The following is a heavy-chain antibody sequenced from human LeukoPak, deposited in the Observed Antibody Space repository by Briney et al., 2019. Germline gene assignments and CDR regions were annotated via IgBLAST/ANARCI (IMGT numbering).Heavy chain of an antibody. V-gene: IGHV1-46*01. Sequence: ASVKVSCKASGYTFTSYYMHWVRQAPGQGLEWMGLINPSGGSTSYAQKFRGRVTMTRDTSTSTVYMELSSLRSEDTAVYYCARDLIPDIVLVPAAKSNYYYGMDVWGQGTTVTVSS. CDR2: INPSGGST. CDR3: ARDLIPDIVLVPAAKSNYYYGMDV. D-gene: IGHD2-2*01. CDR1: GYTFTSYY. J-gene: IGHJ6*02.